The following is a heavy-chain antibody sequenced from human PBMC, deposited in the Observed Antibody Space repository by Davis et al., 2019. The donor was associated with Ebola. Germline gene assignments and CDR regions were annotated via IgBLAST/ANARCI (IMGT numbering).Heavy chain of an antibody. J-gene: IGHJ4*02. CDR1: GYTFNSYG. Sequence: ASVTVSCKASGYTFNSYGIAWVRQAPGQGLEWMGWISAYNGNTNYAQKLQDRVTLTTDTSTTTAYMEVRGLRSDDTAVYYCARRRTWYGTGLDYWGQGTLVTVSS. CDR3: ARRRTWYGTGLDY. D-gene: IGHD6-13*01. V-gene: IGHV1-18*04. CDR2: ISAYNGNT.